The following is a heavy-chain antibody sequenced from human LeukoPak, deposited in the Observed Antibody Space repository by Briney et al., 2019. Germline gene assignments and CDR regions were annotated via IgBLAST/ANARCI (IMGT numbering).Heavy chain of an antibody. D-gene: IGHD6-19*01. CDR1: GDTLTELS. Sequence: ASVKVSCKVSGDTLTELSMHWVRQAPGEGLEWMGGFDPEDGETIYAQKFQGRVTMTEDTSTDTAYMEVSSLRSEDTAVYYCAPSWGSSGWYSWFDPWGQGTLVTVSS. CDR3: APSWGSSGWYSWFDP. J-gene: IGHJ5*02. CDR2: FDPEDGET. V-gene: IGHV1-24*01.